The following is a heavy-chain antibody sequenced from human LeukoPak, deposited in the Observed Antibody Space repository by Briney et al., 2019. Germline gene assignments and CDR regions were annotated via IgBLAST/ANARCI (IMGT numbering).Heavy chain of an antibody. Sequence: ASVKVSCKASGYTFTSYGISWVRQAPGQGLEWMGWISAYNGNTNYAQKLQGRVTMSTDTSTSTAYMELRSLRSDDTAVYYCARVGSGSYVDAFDIWGQGTMVTVSP. D-gene: IGHD3-10*01. CDR3: ARVGSGSYVDAFDI. CDR1: GYTFTSYG. V-gene: IGHV1-18*04. CDR2: ISAYNGNT. J-gene: IGHJ3*02.